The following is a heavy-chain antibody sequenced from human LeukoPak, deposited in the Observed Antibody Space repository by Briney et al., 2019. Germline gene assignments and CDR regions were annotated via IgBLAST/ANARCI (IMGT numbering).Heavy chain of an antibody. V-gene: IGHV3-21*01. Sequence: PGGSLRLSCAASGFTFSSYSMNWVRQAPGKGLEWVPSISSSSSYIYYADSVKGRFTISRDNAKNSLYLQMNSLRAEDTAVYYCARTYYYDSSGYIPFDYWGQGTLVTVSS. J-gene: IGHJ4*02. CDR1: GFTFSSYS. D-gene: IGHD3-22*01. CDR2: ISSSSSYI. CDR3: ARTYYYDSSGYIPFDY.